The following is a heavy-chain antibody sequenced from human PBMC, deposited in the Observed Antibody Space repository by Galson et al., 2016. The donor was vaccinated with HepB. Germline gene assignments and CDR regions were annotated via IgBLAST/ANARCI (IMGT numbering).Heavy chain of an antibody. J-gene: IGHJ6*02. CDR3: ARGAFCTISDCAVQHSYYNQGMDV. CDR1: GYTFSAYG. V-gene: IGHV1-18*01. D-gene: IGHD2-21*02. Sequence: SVKVSCKASGYTFSAYGINWVRQAPGQGPEWMGWISVANGNDVYAQSLQGRVTLTTDTSTNTAYMELRSLTSDDTAVYLCARGAFCTISDCAVQHSYYNQGMDVWGQGTTVIVSS. CDR2: ISVANGND.